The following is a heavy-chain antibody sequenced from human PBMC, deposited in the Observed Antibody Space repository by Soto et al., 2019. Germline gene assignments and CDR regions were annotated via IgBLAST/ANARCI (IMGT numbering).Heavy chain of an antibody. Sequence: PSETLSLTCTVSGDSISSFYWTWIWQPPGKGLEWVGYIFSSGSTNYNPSLKSRVTISVDTSENQFSLKLTSVTAADTAVYYCARVGYCSSTPCWPIGYFEYWGQGILVTVS. CDR2: IFSSGST. J-gene: IGHJ4*02. D-gene: IGHD2-2*01. V-gene: IGHV4-59*01. CDR1: GDSISSFY. CDR3: ARVGYCSSTPCWPIGYFEY.